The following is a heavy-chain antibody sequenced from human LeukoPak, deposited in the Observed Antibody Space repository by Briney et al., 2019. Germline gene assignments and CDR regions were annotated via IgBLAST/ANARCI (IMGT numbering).Heavy chain of an antibody. CDR3: AKDRGGSGWPTFDY. Sequence: GGSLRLSCAASGLTFSSYIMSRVRQAPGKGLEWVSAIRGSGGSTYYADPVKGRFTISRDNSKNTLYLQMNSLRAEDTAVYYCAKDRGGSGWPTFDYWGQGTLVTVSS. V-gene: IGHV3-23*01. D-gene: IGHD6-19*01. J-gene: IGHJ4*02. CDR1: GLTFSSYI. CDR2: IRGSGGST.